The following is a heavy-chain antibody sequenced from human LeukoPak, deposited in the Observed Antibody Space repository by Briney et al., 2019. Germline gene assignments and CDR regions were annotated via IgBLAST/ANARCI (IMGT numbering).Heavy chain of an antibody. D-gene: IGHD5-24*01. J-gene: IGHJ5*01. CDR3: EPSMAVFNWCDS. CDR2: ISKDGSST. CDR1: ASTYSRYR. Sequence: PGGSLRLSCPASASTYSRYRMHGFRQAPGKGLVWVSRISKDGSSTNYADSVKGRFTISRDNAKNTLYLQMSSLTAEHTGVYYCEPSMAVFNWCDSWVQGTLVTVSS. V-gene: IGHV3-74*01.